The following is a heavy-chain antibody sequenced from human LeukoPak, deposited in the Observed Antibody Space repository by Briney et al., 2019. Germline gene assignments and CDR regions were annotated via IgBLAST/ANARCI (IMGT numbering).Heavy chain of an antibody. D-gene: IGHD2-15*01. CDR2: ISSSSSYI. CDR1: GFTFSSYS. V-gene: IGHV3-21*01. Sequence: GGSLRLSCAASGFTFSSYSMNWVRQAPGKGLEWVSSISSSSSYIYYADSVKGRLTISRDNAKNSLYLQMNSLRAEDTAVYYCARQLLLHGYYYGMDVWGQGTTVTVSS. CDR3: ARQLLLHGYYYGMDV. J-gene: IGHJ6*02.